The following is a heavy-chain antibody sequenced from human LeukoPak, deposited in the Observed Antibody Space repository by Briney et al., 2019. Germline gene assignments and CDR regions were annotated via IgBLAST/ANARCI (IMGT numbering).Heavy chain of an antibody. CDR1: GGSISSYY. Sequence: SETLSLTCSVSGGSISSYYWSWIRQPPGKGLEWIGYVDYSGSTVYNPSLKSRVTIPVDTSKNQFSLKLSSVTAADTAVYYCAGGSGSGWMVDSWGQGILVTVSS. D-gene: IGHD6-19*01. CDR2: VDYSGST. J-gene: IGHJ4*02. V-gene: IGHV4-59*01. CDR3: AGGSGSGWMVDS.